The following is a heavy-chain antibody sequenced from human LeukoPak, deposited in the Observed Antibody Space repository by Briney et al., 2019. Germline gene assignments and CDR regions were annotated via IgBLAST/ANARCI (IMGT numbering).Heavy chain of an antibody. Sequence: PGGSLRLSCEASGFTFDDYGMSWVRQAPGKGLEWVANIKQDGSEKYYVDSVKGRFTISRDNAKNSLYLQMNSLRAEDTAVYYCASGSFDYWGQGTLVTVSS. CDR1: GFTFDDYG. V-gene: IGHV3-7*01. D-gene: IGHD1-1*01. CDR2: IKQDGSEK. J-gene: IGHJ4*02. CDR3: ASGSFDY.